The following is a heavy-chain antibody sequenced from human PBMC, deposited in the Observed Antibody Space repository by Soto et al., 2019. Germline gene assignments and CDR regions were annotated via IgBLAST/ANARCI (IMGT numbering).Heavy chain of an antibody. CDR3: AGGPSHSNMTTVTLGGYYYGMDV. V-gene: IGHV3-23*01. CDR2: ISSSGGNT. J-gene: IGHJ6*02. D-gene: IGHD4-4*01. Sequence: PGGSLRLSCAASGFTFSSYAMSWVRQAPGKGLEWVSSISSSGGNTYYPESVKGRFTISRDNSKNTLYLQMNSLRAEDTAVYYCAGGPSHSNMTTVTLGGYYYGMDVWGQGTTVTVSS. CDR1: GFTFSSYA.